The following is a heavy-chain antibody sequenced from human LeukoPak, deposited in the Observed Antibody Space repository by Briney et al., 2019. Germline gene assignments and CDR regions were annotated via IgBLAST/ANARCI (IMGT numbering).Heavy chain of an antibody. J-gene: IGHJ4*02. CDR2: INXXXXX. V-gene: IGHV4-34*01. D-gene: IGHD6-13*01. Sequence: SETLSLTCAVYGGSFSGYYXXXXXQXPXXXXXXXXXINXXXXXNXXXXXXXXXTXXXDTSKNQFSLKLSSVTAADTAVYYCAARHRVAAAGTRSFDYWGQGTLVTVSS. CDR3: AARHRVAAAGTRSFDY. CDR1: GGSFSGYY.